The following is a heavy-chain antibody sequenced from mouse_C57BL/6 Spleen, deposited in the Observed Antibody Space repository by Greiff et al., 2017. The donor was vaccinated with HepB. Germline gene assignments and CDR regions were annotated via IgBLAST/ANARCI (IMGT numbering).Heavy chain of an antibody. J-gene: IGHJ1*03. CDR1: GFTFSDYY. CDR2: ISNGGGST. CDR3: ARHENWEKYFDV. V-gene: IGHV5-12*01. D-gene: IGHD4-1*01. Sequence: EVQRVESGGGLVQPGGSLKLSCAASGFTFSDYYMYWVRQTPEKRLEWVAYISNGGGSTYYPDTVKGRFTISRDNAKNTLYLQMSRLKSEDTAMYYCARHENWEKYFDVWGTGTTVTVSS.